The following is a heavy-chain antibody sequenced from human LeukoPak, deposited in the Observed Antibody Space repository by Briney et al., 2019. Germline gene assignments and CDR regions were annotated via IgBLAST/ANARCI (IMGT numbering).Heavy chain of an antibody. CDR1: GYTFTGYY. CDR2: INPNSGGT. V-gene: IGHV1-2*02. J-gene: IGHJ4*02. D-gene: IGHD5-24*01. Sequence: ASVKVSCKASGYTFTGYYTHWVRQAPGQGLEWMGWINPNSGGTNYTQKFQGRVTMTRDTSISTAYMELSRLRSDDTAVYYCARDVGAEPGRRDGYNRFDYWGQGTLVTVSS. CDR3: ARDVGAEPGRRDGYNRFDY.